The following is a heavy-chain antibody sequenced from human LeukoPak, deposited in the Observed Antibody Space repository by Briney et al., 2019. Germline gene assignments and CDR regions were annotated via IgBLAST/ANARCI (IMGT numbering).Heavy chain of an antibody. Sequence: EASVKVSCKASGYTFTSYGISWVRQAPGQGLEWMGWISAYNGNTNYAQKLQGRVTMTTDTSTSTAYMELRSLRSDDTAVYCCARRIAAAGPLDPWGQGTLVTVSS. CDR1: GYTFTSYG. V-gene: IGHV1-18*01. J-gene: IGHJ5*02. CDR2: ISAYNGNT. CDR3: ARRIAAAGPLDP. D-gene: IGHD6-13*01.